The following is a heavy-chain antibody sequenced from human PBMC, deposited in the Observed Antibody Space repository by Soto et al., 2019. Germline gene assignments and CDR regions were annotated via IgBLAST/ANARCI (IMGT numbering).Heavy chain of an antibody. V-gene: IGHV3-30-3*01. J-gene: IGHJ4*02. CDR2: ISYDGSNK. Sequence: QVQLVEAGGGVVQPGGSLRLSCAASGFTFSSYAMNWVRQAPGKGLEWVAVISYDGSNKYYADSVKGRCTISKDNSKNTLYLQMSSLRAEYTAVYCRARARTGAFDYWGQGTLVTVSS. CDR1: GFTFSSYA. CDR3: ARARTGAFDY. D-gene: IGHD7-27*01.